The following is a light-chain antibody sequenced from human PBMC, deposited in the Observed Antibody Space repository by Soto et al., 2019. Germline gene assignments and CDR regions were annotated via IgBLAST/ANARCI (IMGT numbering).Light chain of an antibody. CDR1: SSDVGAYNY. CDR2: DVS. CDR3: CSYAGSYTVV. J-gene: IGLJ3*02. Sequence: QSVLTQPRSVSGSPRHSVTISCTGTSSDVGAYNYVSWYQQHPGKVPKLMIYDVSRRPSGVPDRFSGSKSGNTASLTISGLQADDEADYYCCSYAGSYTVVFGGGTKLTVL. V-gene: IGLV2-11*01.